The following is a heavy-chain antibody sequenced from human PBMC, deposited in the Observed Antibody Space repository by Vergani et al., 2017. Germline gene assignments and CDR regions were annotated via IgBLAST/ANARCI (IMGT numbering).Heavy chain of an antibody. CDR3: TRLRITIFGGVPGGAY. CDR2: IRSKAYGGTT. D-gene: IGHD3-3*01. J-gene: IGHJ4*02. CDR1: GFTFGDYA. Sequence: EVQLVESGGGLVQPGRSLRLSCTASGFTFGDYAMSWFRQAPGKGLECVGFIRSKAYGGTTEYAASVKGRFTISRDDSKSIAYLEMNSLKTEETAVYYWTRLRITIFGGVPGGAYWGQVSLVTVSS. V-gene: IGHV3-49*03.